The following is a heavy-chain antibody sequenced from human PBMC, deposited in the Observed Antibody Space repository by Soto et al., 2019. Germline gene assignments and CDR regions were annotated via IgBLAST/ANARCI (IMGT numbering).Heavy chain of an antibody. J-gene: IGHJ2*01. CDR3: ARDRGGGDYWHFDL. V-gene: IGHV3-33*01. CDR2: IWFDGRYK. CDR1: GFTFNIFG. D-gene: IGHD3-16*01. Sequence: QVQLVESGGGVVQPGRSLRLSCETSGFTFNIFGMHWVRQAPVKGLEWVAVIWFDGRYKYYADSVKGRFTISRDNSKNALDLQMNSVRVEDSAVYYCARDRGGGDYWHFDLWGRGTLVTVSS.